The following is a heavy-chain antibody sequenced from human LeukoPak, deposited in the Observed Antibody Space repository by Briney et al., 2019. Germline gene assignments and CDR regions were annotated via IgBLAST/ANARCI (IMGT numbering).Heavy chain of an antibody. CDR2: INSDESST. Sequence: PGGSLRLSCAASGFTLNSYWKHWVRQAPGKGLVWVSRINSDESSTTYVDSVKGRFTISRDNAKNTLYLQMDSLRVEDTAVYFCAGGAHVPDIWGQGTMVTVSS. CDR3: AGGAHVPDI. D-gene: IGHD1-26*01. V-gene: IGHV3-74*01. CDR1: GFTLNSYW. J-gene: IGHJ3*02.